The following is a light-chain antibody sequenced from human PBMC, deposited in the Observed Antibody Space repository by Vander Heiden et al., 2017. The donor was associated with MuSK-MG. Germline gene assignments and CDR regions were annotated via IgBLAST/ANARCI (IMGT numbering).Light chain of an antibody. V-gene: IGKV1-39*01. CDR3: QQSYSAPLT. CDR1: QSITSY. Sequence: MTQSPSSLSASVGDRVTITCRASQSITSYLNWYQQRPGEAPNLLIYAASSLQSGVPSRFSGSGSGTDFTLTISSLQPEDFAIYYCQQSYSAPLTVGGGTKVEIK. CDR2: AAS. J-gene: IGKJ4*01.